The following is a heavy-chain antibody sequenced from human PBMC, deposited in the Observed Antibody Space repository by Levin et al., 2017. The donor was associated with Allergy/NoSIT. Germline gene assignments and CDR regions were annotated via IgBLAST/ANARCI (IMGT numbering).Heavy chain of an antibody. Sequence: QPGGSLRLSCEVSGLTFSIYGMQWVRQAPGEGLEWVAIIVSDGSHKYYADSVKGRFTISRDNSKDTVFLHMDSLRPEDTAVYYCAAKGDFDYWGQGTLVTVSS. J-gene: IGHJ4*02. CDR2: IVSDGSHK. D-gene: IGHD3-16*01. CDR1: GLTFSIYG. CDR3: AAKGDFDY. V-gene: IGHV3-30*02.